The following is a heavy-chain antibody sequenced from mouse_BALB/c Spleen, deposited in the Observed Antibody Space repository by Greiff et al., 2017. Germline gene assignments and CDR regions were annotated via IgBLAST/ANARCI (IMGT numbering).Heavy chain of an antibody. V-gene: IGHV5-6-5*01. J-gene: IGHJ4*01. CDR2: ISSGGST. D-gene: IGHD1-1*01. CDR3: ARDTTVNYAMDY. CDR1: GFTFSSYA. Sequence: EVKVEESGGGLVKPGGSLKLSCAASGFTFSSYAMSWVRQTPEKRLEWVASISSGGSTYYPDSVKGRFTISRDNARNLLYLQMSSLRSEDTAMYYCARDTTVNYAMDYWGQGTSVTVSS.